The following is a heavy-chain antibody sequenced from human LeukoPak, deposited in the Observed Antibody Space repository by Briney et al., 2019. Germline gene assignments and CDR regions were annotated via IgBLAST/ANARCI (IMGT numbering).Heavy chain of an antibody. J-gene: IGHJ4*02. Sequence: GGSLRLSCAASGFTFNNYAMNWVRQAPGKGLEWVSSISASDGSTFYADSVKGRFTISRDNSKNTLFLQMDSLRAEDTAVYYCAKEKYYYDSSGYYGYWGQGTLVTVSS. CDR3: AKEKYYYDSSGYYGY. CDR1: GFTFNNYA. D-gene: IGHD3-22*01. V-gene: IGHV3-23*01. CDR2: ISASDGST.